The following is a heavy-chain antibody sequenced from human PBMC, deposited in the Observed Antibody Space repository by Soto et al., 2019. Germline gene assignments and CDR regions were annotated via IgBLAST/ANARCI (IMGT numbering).Heavy chain of an antibody. J-gene: IGHJ6*02. D-gene: IGHD3-22*01. CDR3: ARDSDSSGYYYDYGMDV. V-gene: IGHV3-33*01. CDR2: IWYDGSNK. CDR1: GFTFSSYG. Sequence: GGSLRLSCAASGFTFSSYGMHWVRQAPGKGLEWVAVIWYDGSNKYYADSVKGRFTISRDNSKNTLYLQMNSLRAEDTAVYYCARDSDSSGYYYDYGMDVWGQGTTVTVSS.